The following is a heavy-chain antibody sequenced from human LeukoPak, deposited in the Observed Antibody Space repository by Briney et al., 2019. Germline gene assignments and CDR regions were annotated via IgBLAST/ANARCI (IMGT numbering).Heavy chain of an antibody. CDR3: ARRDYYDSSGYSPLFDY. V-gene: IGHV3-23*01. D-gene: IGHD3-22*01. Sequence: GGSLRLSCAGSEFTFSSYGMHWVRQAPGQGLEWVSGMSGNGGTTYYADSVKGRFTISRDNSKNTLYLQMNNLRVEDTAVYYCARRDYYDSSGYSPLFDYWGQGTLVTVS. CDR2: MSGNGGTT. CDR1: EFTFSSYG. J-gene: IGHJ4*02.